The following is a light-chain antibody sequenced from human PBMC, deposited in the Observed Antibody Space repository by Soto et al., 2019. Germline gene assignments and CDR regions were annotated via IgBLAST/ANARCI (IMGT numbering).Light chain of an antibody. CDR3: KQRSNWPWT. CDR1: QSVGSY. V-gene: IGKV3D-11*02. J-gene: IGKJ1*01. CDR2: DAS. Sequence: EIVLTQSPATLSLSPGERATLSCRASQSVGSYLAWYQQKPGQAPRLLIYDASKRATGIPARLSGSGPGTDFTLTISSLEPEDFAVYYCKQRSNWPWTFGQGTKVEIK.